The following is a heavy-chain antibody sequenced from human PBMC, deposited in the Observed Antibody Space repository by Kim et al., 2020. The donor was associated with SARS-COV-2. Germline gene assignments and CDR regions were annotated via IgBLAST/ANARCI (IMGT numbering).Heavy chain of an antibody. CDR2: ISGTGGNT. Sequence: GGSLRLSCAASGFTSSSYAMGWVRQAPGKGLEWVSVISGTGGNTYYAESVKGRFTISRDNSKNTVYLQMDRLRVEDTAVYYCARSGGDCSGGSCYLAWVDPWGQGTPFTVSS. V-gene: IGHV3-23*01. CDR1: GFTSSSYA. D-gene: IGHD2-15*01. J-gene: IGHJ5*02. CDR3: ARSGGDCSGGSCYLAWVDP.